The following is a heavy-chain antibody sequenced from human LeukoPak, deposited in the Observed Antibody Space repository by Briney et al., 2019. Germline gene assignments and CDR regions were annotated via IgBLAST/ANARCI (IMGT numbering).Heavy chain of an antibody. Sequence: ASVKVSCKASGYTFTGYYMHWVRQAPGQGLEWMGRINPNSGGTNYAQKFQGRVTMTGDTSISTAYMELSRLRSDDTAMYYCARGYCSGGSCYSVENWFDPWGQGTLVTVSS. CDR1: GYTFTGYY. D-gene: IGHD2-15*01. CDR3: ARGYCSGGSCYSVENWFDP. CDR2: INPNSGGT. J-gene: IGHJ5*02. V-gene: IGHV1-2*06.